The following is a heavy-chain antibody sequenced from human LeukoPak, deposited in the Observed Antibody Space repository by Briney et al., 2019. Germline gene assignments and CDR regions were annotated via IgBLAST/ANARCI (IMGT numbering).Heavy chain of an antibody. CDR1: GGSISSSSYY. D-gene: IGHD2-2*01. CDR2: IYYSGST. CDR3: ARSVPAATLGWFDP. Sequence: SETLSLTCTVSGGSISSSSYYWGWIRQPPGKGLEWIGSIYYSGSTYYNPSLKSRVTISVDTSKNQFSLKLSSVTAADTAVYYCARSVPAATLGWFDPWGQGTLVTVS. J-gene: IGHJ5*02. V-gene: IGHV4-39*07.